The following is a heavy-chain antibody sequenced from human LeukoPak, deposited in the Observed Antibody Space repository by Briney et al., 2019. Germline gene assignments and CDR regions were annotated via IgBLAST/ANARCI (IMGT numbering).Heavy chain of an antibody. D-gene: IGHD4-17*01. CDR2: IYYSGST. Sequence: PSETLSLTCTVSGGSISSYYGSWIRQPPGKGLEWIGYIYYSGSTNYNPSLKSRVTISVDTSKNQFSLKLSSVTAADTAVYYCARWGGRAVTNCDYWGHRTLVTVSS. J-gene: IGHJ4*01. CDR3: ARWGGRAVTNCDY. CDR1: GGSISSYY. V-gene: IGHV4-59*08.